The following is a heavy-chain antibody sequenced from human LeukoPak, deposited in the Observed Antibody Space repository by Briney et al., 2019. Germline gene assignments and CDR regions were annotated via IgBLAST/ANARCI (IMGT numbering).Heavy chain of an antibody. CDR1: GFTFSTYE. Sequence: GGSLRLSCAASGFTFSTYEMNWVRQAPGKGLEWLSSISYNGRSIYYADSVKGRFTISRDNAKNSLYLQMNSLRAEDTAVYYCARDGRWINYYDGNSPVWGQGTLVTVSS. D-gene: IGHD3-22*01. CDR3: ARDGRWINYYDGNSPV. V-gene: IGHV3-48*03. J-gene: IGHJ4*02. CDR2: ISYNGRSI.